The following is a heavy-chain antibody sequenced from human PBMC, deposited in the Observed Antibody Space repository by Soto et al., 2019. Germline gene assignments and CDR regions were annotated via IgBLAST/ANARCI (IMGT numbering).Heavy chain of an antibody. CDR1: GFTFSSYA. CDR3: AKHPVSGFLDWLSSRYDL. J-gene: IGHJ4*02. Sequence: EVQLLESGGGLVQPGGSLRLSCAASGFTFSSYAMSWVRQAPGKGLEWVSAISGSGGSTYYADSVKGRFTISRDNSENTLYLQMNSLRAEDTAVYYFAKHPVSGFLDWLSSRYDLWGQGTLVTVSS. D-gene: IGHD3-3*01. V-gene: IGHV3-23*01. CDR2: ISGSGGST.